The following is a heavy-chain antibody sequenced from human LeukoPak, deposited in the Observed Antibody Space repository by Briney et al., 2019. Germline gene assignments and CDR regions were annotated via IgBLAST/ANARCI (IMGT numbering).Heavy chain of an antibody. J-gene: IGHJ3*02. D-gene: IGHD6-19*01. CDR3: AKGGRSLLSSAAWDDAFDI. CDR2: ISGSGGST. V-gene: IGHV3-23*01. Sequence: PGGSLRLSCAASGFTFSSYAMSWVRQAPGKGLEWVSAISGSGGSTYYADSVKGRFTISRDNSKNTLYLQMNSLRAEDTAVYYCAKGGRSLLSSAAWDDAFDIWGQGTMVTVSS. CDR1: GFTFSSYA.